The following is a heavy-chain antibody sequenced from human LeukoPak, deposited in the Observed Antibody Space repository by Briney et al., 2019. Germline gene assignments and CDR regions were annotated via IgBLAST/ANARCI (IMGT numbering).Heavy chain of an antibody. J-gene: IGHJ3*02. CDR2: IYYSGST. Sequence: SETLSLTCTVSGGSISSYYWSWIRQPPGKGLEWIGYIYYSGSTNYNPSLKSRVTISVDTSKNQFSLKLSSVTAADTAVYYCARLHYDSSGYYYEDAFDIWGQGTMVTVSS. CDR1: GGSISSYY. V-gene: IGHV4-59*01. CDR3: ARLHYDSSGYYYEDAFDI. D-gene: IGHD3-22*01.